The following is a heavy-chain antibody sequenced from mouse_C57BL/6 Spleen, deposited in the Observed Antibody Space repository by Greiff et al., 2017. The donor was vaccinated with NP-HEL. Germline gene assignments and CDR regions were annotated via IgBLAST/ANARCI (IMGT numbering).Heavy chain of an antibody. V-gene: IGHV3-6*01. CDR2: ISYDGSN. CDR3: ARVSPYYAMDY. CDR1: GYSITSGYY. Sequence: VQLKESGPGLVKPSQSLSLTCSVTGYSITSGYYWNWIRQFPGNKLEWMGYISYDGSNNYNPSLKNRISITRDTSKNQFFLKLNSVTTEDTATYYCARVSPYYAMDYWGQGTSVTVSS. J-gene: IGHJ4*01.